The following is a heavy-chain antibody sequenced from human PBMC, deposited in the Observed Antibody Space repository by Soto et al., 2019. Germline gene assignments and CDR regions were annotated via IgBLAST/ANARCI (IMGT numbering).Heavy chain of an antibody. CDR3: ARVRYYDTSGYYRFDY. V-gene: IGHV1-18*01. D-gene: IGHD3-22*01. CDR2: ISAYNDNT. J-gene: IGHJ4*02. Sequence: QVHLVQSGAEVKKPGASVKVSCKASGYTFTSLGITWVRQAPGQGLEWVGWISAYNDNTNYAQKLQGRVTMTTDASTTTAYMELRSLRSDDTAIYYCARVRYYDTSGYYRFDYWGQGTLITVSS. CDR1: GYTFTSLG.